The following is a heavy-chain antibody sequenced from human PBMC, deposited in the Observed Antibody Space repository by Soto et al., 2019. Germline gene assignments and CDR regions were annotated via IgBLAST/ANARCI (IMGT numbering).Heavy chain of an antibody. V-gene: IGHV3-23*01. CDR2: ISGSGGST. D-gene: IGHD3-22*01. CDR3: AKDLTQDYYDSSGLVSGFDY. CDR1: GFTFSSYA. Sequence: PGGSLRLSCAASGFTFSSYAMSWVRQAPGKGLEWVSAISGSGGSTYYADSVKGRFTISRDNSKNTLYLQMNSLRAEDTAVYYCAKDLTQDYYDSSGLVSGFDYWGQGTLVTVSS. J-gene: IGHJ4*02.